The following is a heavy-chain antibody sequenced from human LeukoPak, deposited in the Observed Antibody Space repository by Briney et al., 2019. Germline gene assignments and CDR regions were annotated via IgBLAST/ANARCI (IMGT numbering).Heavy chain of an antibody. V-gene: IGHV3-33*06. CDR2: IWYDGSNK. Sequence: GGSLRLSCAASGFTFSSYGMHWVRQAQGKGLEWVAVIWYDGSNKYYADSVKGRFTISRDNSKNTLYLQMNSLRAEDTAVYYCAKGYLRERHGPMDVWGKGTTVTVSS. J-gene: IGHJ6*04. CDR1: GFTFSSYG. D-gene: IGHD1-26*01. CDR3: AKGYLRERHGPMDV.